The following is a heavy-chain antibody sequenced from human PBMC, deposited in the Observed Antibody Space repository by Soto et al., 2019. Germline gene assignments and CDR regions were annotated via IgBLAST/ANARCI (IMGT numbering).Heavy chain of an antibody. J-gene: IGHJ4*02. CDR2: INPNSGGT. D-gene: IGHD2-15*01. CDR1: GYTFTGYY. CDR3: ARSHIVVVVAANGE. Sequence: ASVKVSCKASGYTFTGYYMHWVRQAPGQGLEWMGWINPNSGGTNYAQKFQGRVTMTRDTSISTAYMELSRLRSDDTAVYYCARSHIVVVVAANGEWGQGTLFTVSA. V-gene: IGHV1-2*02.